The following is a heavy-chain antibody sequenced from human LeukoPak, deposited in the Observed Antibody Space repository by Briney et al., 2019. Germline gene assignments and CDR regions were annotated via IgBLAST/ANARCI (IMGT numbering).Heavy chain of an antibody. Sequence: GGSLRLSCAASGFTFSSYAMHWVRQAPGKGLEWVAVISYDGSNKYYADSVKGRFTISRDNSKNTLYLQMNSLRAEDTAVYYCARALQGMDVWGQGTTVTVSS. CDR3: ARALQGMDV. CDR2: ISYDGSNK. V-gene: IGHV3-30-3*01. CDR1: GFTFSSYA. J-gene: IGHJ6*02.